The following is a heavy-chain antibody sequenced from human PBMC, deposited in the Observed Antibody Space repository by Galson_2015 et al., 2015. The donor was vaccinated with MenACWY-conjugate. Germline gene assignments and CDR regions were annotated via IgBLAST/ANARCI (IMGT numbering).Heavy chain of an antibody. Sequence: SLRLSCAASGFTFNNYWMSWVRQVPGKGPEWVANISQDGSEKYYVDSVRGRFTISRDNAKSSLFLQMNSLRADDTAVYYWARDLGFYCCHNDGYSPFWGQGTLVTVSS. CDR3: ARDLGFYCCHNDGYSPF. V-gene: IGHV3-7*03. CDR2: ISQDGSEK. J-gene: IGHJ4*02. D-gene: IGHD3-22*01. CDR1: GFTFNNYW.